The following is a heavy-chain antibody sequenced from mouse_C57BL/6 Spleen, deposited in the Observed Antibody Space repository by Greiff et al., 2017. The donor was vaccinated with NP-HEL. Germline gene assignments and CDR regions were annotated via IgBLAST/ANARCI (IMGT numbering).Heavy chain of an antibody. V-gene: IGHV1-82*01. D-gene: IGHD4-1*01. CDR1: GYAFSSSW. CDR2: IYPGDGDT. Sequence: QVHVKQSGPELVKPGASVKISCKASGYAFSSSWMNWVKQRPGKGLEWIGRIYPGDGDTNSNGKFKGKATLTADNSSSPAYMQLSSLTSDDSAVYVCARTLLTGSYYYAMDYWGQGTSVTVSS. CDR3: ARTLLTGSYYYAMDY. J-gene: IGHJ4*01.